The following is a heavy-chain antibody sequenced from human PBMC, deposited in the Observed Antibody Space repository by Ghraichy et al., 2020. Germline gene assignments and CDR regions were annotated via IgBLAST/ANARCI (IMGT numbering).Heavy chain of an antibody. V-gene: IGHV3-23*01. CDR1: GFTFSSYG. J-gene: IGHJ4*02. CDR3: AKGSSSWYLFDY. CDR2: ISGSGGCI. Sequence: GGSLRLSCAASGFTFSSYGMSWVRQAPGKGLEWVSAISGSGGCIYYADSVKGRFTISRDNSKNTLYLQMNSLRAEDTAVYYCAKGSSSWYLFDYWGQGPRVTVSS. D-gene: IGHD6-13*01.